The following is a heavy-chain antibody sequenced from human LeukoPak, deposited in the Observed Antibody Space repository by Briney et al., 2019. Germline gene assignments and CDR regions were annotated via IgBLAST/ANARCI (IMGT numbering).Heavy chain of an antibody. CDR2: IYYSGST. V-gene: IGHV4-39*01. J-gene: IGHJ4*02. CDR1: GGSISSSSYY. Sequence: TPSETLSLTCTVSGGSISSSSYYWGWIRQPPGKGLEWIGSIYYSGSTYYNPSLKSRVTISVDTSKNQFSLKLSSVTAADTAVYYCARLVQHYTLDYWGQGTLVTVSS. CDR3: ARLVQHYTLDY. D-gene: IGHD4-11*01.